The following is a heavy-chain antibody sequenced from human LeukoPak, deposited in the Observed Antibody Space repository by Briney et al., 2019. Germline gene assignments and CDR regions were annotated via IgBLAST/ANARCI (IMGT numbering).Heavy chain of an antibody. CDR3: ARGQGSSWYFDY. V-gene: IGHV3-30-3*01. CDR2: ISYDGSNK. J-gene: IGHJ4*02. CDR1: GFTFSNYA. D-gene: IGHD6-13*01. Sequence: GGSLRLSCVASGFTFSNYAMHWVRQAPGKGLEWVAVISYDGSNKYYADSVKGRFTISRDNSKNTLYLQINSLRAEDTAVYYCARGQGSSWYFDYWGQGTLVTVSS.